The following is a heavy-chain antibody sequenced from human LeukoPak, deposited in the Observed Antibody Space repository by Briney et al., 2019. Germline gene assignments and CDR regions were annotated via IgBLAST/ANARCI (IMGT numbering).Heavy chain of an antibody. CDR1: GYTFTSYG. CDR3: ARDLSYDSSGYYRNDAFDT. J-gene: IGHJ3*02. D-gene: IGHD3-22*01. V-gene: IGHV1-18*01. CDR2: ISAYNGNT. Sequence: GASVKVSCKASGYTFTSYGISWVRQAPGQGLEWMGWISAYNGNTNYAQKLQGRVTMTTDTSTSTAYMELRGLRSDDTAVYYCARDLSYDSSGYYRNDAFDTWGQGTMVTVSS.